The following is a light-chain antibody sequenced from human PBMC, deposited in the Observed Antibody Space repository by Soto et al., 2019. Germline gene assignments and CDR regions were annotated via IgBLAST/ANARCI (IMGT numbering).Light chain of an antibody. Sequence: QSSLTQPASLSGSPVQSITISCTGTSSDIGAYDYFSWFQQHPGKTPKLMISEVNNRPSGVSNRFSGSKSGNTAYLTISGLQVEDEAEYFCLSFTTTXTHVVGTGTKVXV. CDR3: LSFTTTXTHV. J-gene: IGLJ1*01. CDR1: SSDIGAYDY. V-gene: IGLV2-14*01. CDR2: EVN.